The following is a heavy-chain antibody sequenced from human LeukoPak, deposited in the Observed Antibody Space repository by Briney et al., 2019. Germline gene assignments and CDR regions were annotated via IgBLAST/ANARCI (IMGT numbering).Heavy chain of an antibody. CDR1: GFTFSSYA. J-gene: IGHJ4*02. CDR2: ISYDGSNK. D-gene: IGHD5-12*01. Sequence: GGSLRLSCAASGFTFSSYAMHWVRQAPGKGLEWVAVISYDGSNKYYADSVKGRFTISRDNSKNTLYLQMNSLRAEDTAVYYCARGDRGYSGFDYWGQGTLSPSPQ. V-gene: IGHV3-30*04. CDR3: ARGDRGYSGFDY.